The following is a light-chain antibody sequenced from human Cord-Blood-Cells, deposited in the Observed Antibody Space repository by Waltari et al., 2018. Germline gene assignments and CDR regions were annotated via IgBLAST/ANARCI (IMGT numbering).Light chain of an antibody. CDR3: QQSYSTPWT. V-gene: IGKV1-39*01. J-gene: IGKJ1*01. Sequence: DIQMTQSPSSLSASVGDRVTITCRASQSISSYLNWYQQKPGKAPKLLIYAASSLQSGVPSRFMGSGSGTNFTLTISSRQPKDFATYYCQQSYSTPWTFGQGTKVEIK. CDR1: QSISSY. CDR2: AAS.